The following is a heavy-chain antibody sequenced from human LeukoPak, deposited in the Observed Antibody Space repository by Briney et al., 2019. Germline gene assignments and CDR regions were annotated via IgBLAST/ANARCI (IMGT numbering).Heavy chain of an antibody. D-gene: IGHD1-26*01. CDR3: ASRYLGATQTSDS. Sequence: PGGSLRLSCAASGFTFSNAWMNWFRQAPGKGLDWVSYISSGSSTIYYADSVKGRFTISRDNAKNSLYLQMNSLRAEDTAVYYCASRYLGATQTSDSWGQGTLVTVSS. V-gene: IGHV3-48*04. CDR1: GFTFSNAW. CDR2: ISSGSSTI. J-gene: IGHJ4*02.